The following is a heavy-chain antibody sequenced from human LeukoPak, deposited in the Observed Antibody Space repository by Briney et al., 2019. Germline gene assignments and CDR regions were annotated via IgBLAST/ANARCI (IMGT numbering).Heavy chain of an antibody. CDR2: ISTSSIYI. D-gene: IGHD1-26*01. CDR3: ASLVGVTRGAFDI. J-gene: IGHJ3*02. CDR1: GFTFSKYN. V-gene: IGHV3-21*01. Sequence: PGGSLRLSCAASGFTFSKYNMNWVRQAPGKGLEWVSSISTSSIYIYYADSVKGRFTVSRDNAKNSLYLQMNSLRAEDTAVYYCASLVGVTRGAFDIWGQGTMVTVSS.